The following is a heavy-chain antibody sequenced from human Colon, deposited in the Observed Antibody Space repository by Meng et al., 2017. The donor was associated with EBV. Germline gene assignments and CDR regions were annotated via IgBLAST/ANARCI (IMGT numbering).Heavy chain of an antibody. CDR1: GYTFTGYY. J-gene: IGHJ4*02. V-gene: IGHV1-2*06. CDR3: VRANLGSADY. D-gene: IGHD7-27*01. CDR2: ITPSSGGT. Sequence: VRLVQSGAEVKKPWASVTVSCKASGYTFTGYYMHWLRQAPGQGLEWVGRITPSSGGTTYAQKFQGRVTMTRDTSISTAYMELSSLRSDDAAIYYCVRANLGSADYWGQGTLVTVSS.